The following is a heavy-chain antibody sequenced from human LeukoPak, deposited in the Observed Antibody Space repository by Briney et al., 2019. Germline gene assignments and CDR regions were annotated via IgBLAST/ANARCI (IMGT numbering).Heavy chain of an antibody. D-gene: IGHD6-6*01. Sequence: PSETLSLTCTVSGGSINSYYWSWIRQPPGKGLEWIGYIYDSGSTHYNPSLKSRVTISVDTSKNQFSLKVSSVTAADTAVYYCARGRGIAARPWIDYWGQGTLVTVSS. J-gene: IGHJ4*02. CDR1: GGSINSYY. V-gene: IGHV4-59*12. CDR3: ARGRGIAARPWIDY. CDR2: IYDSGST.